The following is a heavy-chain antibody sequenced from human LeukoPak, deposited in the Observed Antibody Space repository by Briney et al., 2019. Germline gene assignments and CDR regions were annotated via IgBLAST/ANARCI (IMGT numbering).Heavy chain of an antibody. Sequence: PGGSLRLSCAASGFTFSSYEMNCVRQAPGKGLEWVSYISSSGSTIYYADSVKGRFTISRDNAKNSLYLQMNSLRAEDTAVYYCARSNGWLDYWGQGTLVTVSS. J-gene: IGHJ4*02. CDR2: ISSSGSTI. CDR1: GFTFSSYE. V-gene: IGHV3-48*03. CDR3: ARSNGWLDY. D-gene: IGHD4-11*01.